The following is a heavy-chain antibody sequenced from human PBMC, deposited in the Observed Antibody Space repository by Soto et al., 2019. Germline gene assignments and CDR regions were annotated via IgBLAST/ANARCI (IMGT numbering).Heavy chain of an antibody. CDR2: GST. V-gene: IGHV4-59*11. Sequence: SETLSLTCTVSGDSISSHYWSWIRQPPGKGLEWIGFGSTNYNPSLKSRVTISVDTSKNQFSLKLSSVTAADTAVYYCARDIGHRAGYYYYGMDVWGQGTTVTVSS. CDR1: GDSISSHY. CDR3: ARDIGHRAGYYYYGMDV. J-gene: IGHJ6*02. D-gene: IGHD3-16*02.